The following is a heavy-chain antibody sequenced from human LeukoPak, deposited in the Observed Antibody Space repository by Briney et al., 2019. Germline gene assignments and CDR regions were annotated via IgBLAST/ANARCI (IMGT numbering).Heavy chain of an antibody. J-gene: IGHJ4*02. D-gene: IGHD3-10*01. CDR3: AKSKYLGGSYDY. CDR2: ISSSGSTI. CDR1: GFTFSSYE. Sequence: PGGSLRLSCAASGFTFSSYEMNWVRQAPGKGLEWVSYISSSGSTIYYADSVKGRFTISRDNAKNSLYLQMNSLRAEDMALYYCAKSKYLGGSYDYWGQGTLVTVSS. V-gene: IGHV3-48*03.